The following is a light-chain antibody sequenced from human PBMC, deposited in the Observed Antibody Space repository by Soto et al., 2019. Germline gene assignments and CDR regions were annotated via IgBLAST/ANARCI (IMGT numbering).Light chain of an antibody. CDR3: QQYGSSPLT. CDR2: GAS. V-gene: IGKV3-20*01. Sequence: EIVLTQSPGTLSLSPGERVTLSCRASQSVSSSNLAWYQQKPGQAPRLLIYGASSRATGIPDRFSGSGSGTDFTLTISRLEPEDFAVYYCQQYGSSPLTFGGGTKVEIK. CDR1: QSVSSSN. J-gene: IGKJ4*01.